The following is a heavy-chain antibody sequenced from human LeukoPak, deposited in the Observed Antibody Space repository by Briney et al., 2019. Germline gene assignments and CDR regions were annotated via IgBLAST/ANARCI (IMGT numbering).Heavy chain of an antibody. D-gene: IGHD3-10*01. CDR3: ARAPSYYYGSGTKGWFDP. V-gene: IGHV4-38-2*02. J-gene: IGHJ5*02. Sequence: SETLSLTCIVSGYSISSGYYWGWIRQPPGKGLEWIGGIYQSGSTSYIPSLKSRVTISVDTSKILFSLKMNSVTAADTAVYYCARAPSYYYGSGTKGWFDPWGQGTLVTVSS. CDR1: GYSISSGYY. CDR2: IYQSGST.